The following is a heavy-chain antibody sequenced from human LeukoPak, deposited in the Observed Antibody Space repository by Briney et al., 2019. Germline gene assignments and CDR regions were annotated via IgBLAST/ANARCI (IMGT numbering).Heavy chain of an antibody. J-gene: IGHJ4*02. CDR3: ARVAKFYYGSETYYFFEH. V-gene: IGHV3-21*01. D-gene: IGHD3-10*01. CDR2: ISSSSSYI. CDR1: GFTFSSYS. Sequence: GGSLRLSCAASGFTFSSYSMNWVRQAPGKGLEWVSSISSSSSYIYYADSVKGRFTISRDNAKNSLYLQMNSLRVEDTAVYYCARVAKFYYGSETYYFFEHWGQGTPVTASS.